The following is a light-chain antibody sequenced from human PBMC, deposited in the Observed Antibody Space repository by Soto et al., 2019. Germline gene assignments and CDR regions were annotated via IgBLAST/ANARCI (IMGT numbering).Light chain of an antibody. Sequence: QSALTQPASVSGSPGQSITISCTGTSSDVGDYNYVSWYQQHPGKAPKLMIYDVSNRPSGVSNRFSGSKSGNTASLTISGIQAEDEADYYCSSYTSSSVYVFGTGTKLTVL. CDR3: SSYTSSSVYV. CDR1: SSDVGDYNY. J-gene: IGLJ1*01. CDR2: DVS. V-gene: IGLV2-14*01.